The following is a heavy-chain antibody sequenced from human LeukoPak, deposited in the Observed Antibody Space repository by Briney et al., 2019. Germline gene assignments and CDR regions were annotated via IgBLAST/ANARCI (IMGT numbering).Heavy chain of an antibody. CDR2: IRYDGSNK. CDR3: AKDMGGLLAKHYLDY. V-gene: IGHV3-30*02. CDR1: GFTFSSYG. Sequence: GGSLRLSCAASGFTFSSYGMHWVRQAPGKGLEWVAFIRYDGSNKYYADSVKGRFTISRDNSKNTLYLQMSSLRAEDTAVYYCAKDMGGLLAKHYLDYWGQGTLITVSS. J-gene: IGHJ4*02. D-gene: IGHD1-26*01.